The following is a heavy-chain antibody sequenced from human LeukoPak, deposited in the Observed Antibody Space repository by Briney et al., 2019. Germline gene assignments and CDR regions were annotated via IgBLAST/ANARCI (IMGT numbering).Heavy chain of an antibody. CDR3: ARDIPYDSSGYYLDY. J-gene: IGHJ4*02. CDR1: GGTFSSYA. V-gene: IGHV1-18*01. Sequence: GASVKVSCKASGGTFSSYAIGWVRQAPGQGLEWMGWISAYNGNTNYAQKLQGRVTMTTDTSTSTAYMELRSLRSDDTAVYYCARDIPYDSSGYYLDYWGQGTLVTVSS. CDR2: ISAYNGNT. D-gene: IGHD3-22*01.